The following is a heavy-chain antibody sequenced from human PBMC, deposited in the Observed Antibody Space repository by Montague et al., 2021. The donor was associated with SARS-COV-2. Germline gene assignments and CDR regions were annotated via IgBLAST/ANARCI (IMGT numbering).Heavy chain of an antibody. V-gene: IGHV4-4*02. CDR1: GASISGANW. J-gene: IGHJ4*02. CDR2: IFHMGNT. D-gene: IGHD1-26*01. CDR3: ARVEGGSHVDY. Sequence: SETLSLTCGVSGASISGANWWTWVRQPPGKGLEWIGEIFHMGNTNYNWSLRSRLTISVDKSKNQFSLELRSVTAADTAIYYCARVEGGSHVDYWGQGILATVSS.